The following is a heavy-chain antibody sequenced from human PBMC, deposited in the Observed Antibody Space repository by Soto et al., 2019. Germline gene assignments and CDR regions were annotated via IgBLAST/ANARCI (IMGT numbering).Heavy chain of an antibody. J-gene: IGHJ3*02. CDR3: VKRSPEDAFDI. Sequence: QLQLQESGSGLVKPSQTLSLTCAVSGGSITSDGYSWSWIRQPPGKGLQWIGHIYKGGNSYYTPFFQRRVAISTNKPKDQSSLRLLSASAAVTAVYYCVKRSPEDAFDICGQGTMVTVSP. V-gene: IGHV4-30-2*01. CDR2: IYKGGNS. CDR1: GGSITSDGYS.